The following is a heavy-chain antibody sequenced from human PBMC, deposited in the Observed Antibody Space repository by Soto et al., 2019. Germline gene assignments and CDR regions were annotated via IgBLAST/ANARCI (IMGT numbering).Heavy chain of an antibody. CDR2: ISYDGDNK. V-gene: IGHV3-30-3*01. Sequence: QVQLVESGGGVVQPGRSLRLSCAASGFTFSYHALNWVRQAPGKGLEWVAVISYDGDNKYIAESVKGRFTISRDNSNNTGSLQMNRLRTEDTAMYFCARGTTTSAFSAMDVWGQGTTVTVSS. CDR3: ARGTTTSAFSAMDV. CDR1: GFTFSYHA. J-gene: IGHJ6*02. D-gene: IGHD1-1*01.